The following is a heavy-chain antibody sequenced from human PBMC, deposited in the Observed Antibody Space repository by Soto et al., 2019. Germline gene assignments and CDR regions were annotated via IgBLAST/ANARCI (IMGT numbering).Heavy chain of an antibody. CDR3: VKDHPALEY. Sequence: PGGSLRLSCAASGFTFSSYGMSWVRQAPGKGLEWVSAISGSGGSTYYADSVKGRFTISRDNSKNTLFLQMNSLRPEDTAMYYCVKDHPALEYWGHGTLVTSPQ. CDR1: GFTFSSYG. J-gene: IGHJ4*01. CDR2: ISGSGGST. V-gene: IGHV3-23*01.